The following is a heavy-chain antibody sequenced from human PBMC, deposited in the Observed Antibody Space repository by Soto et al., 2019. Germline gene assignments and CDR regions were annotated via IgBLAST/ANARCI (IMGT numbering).Heavy chain of an antibody. CDR2: IIPIFGTA. Sequence: QVQLVQSGAEVKKPGSSVKVSCKASGGTFSSYAISWVRQAPGQGLEWMGGIIPIFGTANYAQKFQGRVTITADESTSTAYMELSSLRSEDTAVYYCASLGVRDYYDEGGWFDPWGQGSLVTVSS. J-gene: IGHJ5*02. CDR3: ASLGVRDYYDEGGWFDP. D-gene: IGHD3-22*01. CDR1: GGTFSSYA. V-gene: IGHV1-69*01.